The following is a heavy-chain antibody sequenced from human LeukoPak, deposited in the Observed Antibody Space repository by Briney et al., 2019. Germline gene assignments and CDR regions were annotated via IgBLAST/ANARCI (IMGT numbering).Heavy chain of an antibody. Sequence: PPGGSLRLSCAASGFTFSNYAMSWVRQVPGKGLEWISTISDSGGSTYYADSVKGRFTISRHNSKNTLYLQMNSLRAEDTAVYYCARDLDGDVVYWGQGTLVTVSS. V-gene: IGHV3-23*01. CDR1: GFTFSNYA. D-gene: IGHD4-17*01. CDR2: ISDSGGST. CDR3: ARDLDGDVVY. J-gene: IGHJ4*02.